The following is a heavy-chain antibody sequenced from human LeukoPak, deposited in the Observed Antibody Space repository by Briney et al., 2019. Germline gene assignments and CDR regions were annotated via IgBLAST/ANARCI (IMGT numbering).Heavy chain of an antibody. J-gene: IGHJ3*02. CDR2: ISSSSSAM. CDR3: ARDHHRRLYDSQARDTFDI. V-gene: IGHV3-48*01. D-gene: IGHD3-22*01. CDR1: GFTFSSYS. Sequence: GGSLRLSCAASGFTFSSYSMNWVRQAPGKGLEWVSYISSSSSAMYYADSVKGRFSISRDNAKNSLYLQMNSLRAEDTAVYYCARDHHRRLYDSQARDTFDIWGQGTMVTVSS.